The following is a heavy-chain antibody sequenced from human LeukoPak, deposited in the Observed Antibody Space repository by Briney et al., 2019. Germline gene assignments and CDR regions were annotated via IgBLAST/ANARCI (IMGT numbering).Heavy chain of an antibody. V-gene: IGHV4-4*02. CDR3: ARAPLTPGSSGLDAFDI. CDR2: IYHSGST. Sequence: KPSGTLSLTCAVSGGSISSSNWWSWVRQPPGKGREWIGEIYHSGSTNYNPSLKSRVTISVDKSKNQFSQKLSSVTAADTAVYYCARAPLTPGSSGLDAFDIWGQGTMVTVSS. D-gene: IGHD3-22*01. J-gene: IGHJ3*02. CDR1: GGSISSSNW.